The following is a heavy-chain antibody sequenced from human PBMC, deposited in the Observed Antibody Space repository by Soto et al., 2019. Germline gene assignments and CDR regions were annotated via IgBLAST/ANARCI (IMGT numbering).Heavy chain of an antibody. CDR2: IGRVSTYI. D-gene: IGHD3-10*01. V-gene: IGHV3-21*01. J-gene: IGHJ4*02. CDR1: GFPFSSFS. CDR3: ARVTAGSGSYQIDL. Sequence: GGSLRLSCVASGFPFSSFSLNWVRQAPGKGLEWASSIGRVSTYIYYADSVGGRFTVSRDNAKNSVYLQMNGLTAEDSGIYYCARVTAGSGSYQIDLWGQGTLVTVSS.